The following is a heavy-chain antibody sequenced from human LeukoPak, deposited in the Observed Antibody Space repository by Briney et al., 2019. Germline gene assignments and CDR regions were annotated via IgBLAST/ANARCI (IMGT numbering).Heavy chain of an antibody. Sequence: GASVKVSCKASGYTFTSYAMHWVRQAPGQRLEWMGWINAGNGNTKYSQKFQGRVTITRVTSASTAYMELSSLRSEDTAVYYCARYCSGGSCFSPALFDYWGQGTLVTVSS. D-gene: IGHD2-15*01. CDR1: GYTFTSYA. CDR3: ARYCSGGSCFSPALFDY. J-gene: IGHJ4*02. CDR2: INAGNGNT. V-gene: IGHV1-3*01.